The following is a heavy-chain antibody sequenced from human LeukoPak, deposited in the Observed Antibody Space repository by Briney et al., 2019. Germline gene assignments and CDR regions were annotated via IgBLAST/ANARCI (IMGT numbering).Heavy chain of an antibody. D-gene: IGHD3-10*01. CDR2: IIPMFGTA. CDR3: ARDLPYYGSGSYYSDAFDI. CDR1: GGTFISYV. V-gene: IGHV1-69*01. J-gene: IGHJ3*02. Sequence: SVKVSCKASGGTFISYVITWVRQAPGQGLEWMGGIIPMFGTADYAQKFQGRVTITADESTSTAYMQLRSLRSDDTAVYYCARDLPYYGSGSYYSDAFDIWGQGTMVTVSS.